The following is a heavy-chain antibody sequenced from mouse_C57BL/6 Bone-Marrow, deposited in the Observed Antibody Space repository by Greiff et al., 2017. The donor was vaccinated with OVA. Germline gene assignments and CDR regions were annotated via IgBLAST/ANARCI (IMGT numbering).Heavy chain of an antibody. J-gene: IGHJ3*01. Sequence: VHVKQSGTVLARPGASVKMSCKTSGYTFTSYWMHWVKQRPGQGLEWIGAIYPGNSDTSYNQKFKGKAKLTAVTSASTAYMELSSLTNEDSAVYYCTIRDVKAWFAYWGQGTLVTVSA. CDR1: GYTFTSYW. CDR2: IYPGNSDT. D-gene: IGHD3-3*01. CDR3: TIRDVKAWFAY. V-gene: IGHV1-5*01.